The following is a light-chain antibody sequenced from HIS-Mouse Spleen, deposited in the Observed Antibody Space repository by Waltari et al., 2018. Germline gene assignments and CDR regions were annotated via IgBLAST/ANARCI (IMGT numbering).Light chain of an antibody. CDR3: YSTDSSGNHRV. J-gene: IGLJ2*01. CDR1: AFPKNS. CDR2: EDS. Sequence: SYELTQPPSVPVSPGQTARITCSGDAFPKNSPYWYQQKSGQAPVLVIYEDSKRPSGIPERFSGSSSGTMATLTISGAQVEDEADYYCYSTDSSGNHRVFGGGTKLTVL. V-gene: IGLV3-10*01.